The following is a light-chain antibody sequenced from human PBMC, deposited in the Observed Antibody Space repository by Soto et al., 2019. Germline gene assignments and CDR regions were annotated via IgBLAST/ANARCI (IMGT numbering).Light chain of an antibody. CDR1: QSVRSSD. J-gene: IGKJ5*01. CDR3: QQYGSSPPIT. V-gene: IGKV3-20*01. CDR2: GAS. Sequence: EIVLTQSPGTLSLSPGERATLSCRASQSVRSSDLAWYQQKPGQAPRLLIYGASSRATGTPDRFSGSGSGTDFTLTISRLAPEDFAVYYCQQYGSSPPITFGQGTRLEIK.